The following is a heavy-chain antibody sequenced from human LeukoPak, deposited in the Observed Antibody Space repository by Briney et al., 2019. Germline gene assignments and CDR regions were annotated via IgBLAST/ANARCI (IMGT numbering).Heavy chain of an antibody. V-gene: IGHV4-4*07. CDR3: ARVAPSGYYYMDV. CDR2: IDNSGST. Sequence: SETLSLTWSVGGGSISSYYWSWIRQPAGKGLEGIGRIDNSGSTNYNHSLKSRVTISVDKSKNQFSLKVSSVTAADTAVYYCARVAPSGYYYMDVWGKGTTVTVSS. J-gene: IGHJ6*03. D-gene: IGHD6-25*01. CDR1: GGSISSYY.